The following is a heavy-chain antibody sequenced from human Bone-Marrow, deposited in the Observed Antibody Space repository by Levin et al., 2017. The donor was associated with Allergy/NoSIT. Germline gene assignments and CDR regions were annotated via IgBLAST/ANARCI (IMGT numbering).Heavy chain of an antibody. D-gene: IGHD6-6*01. J-gene: IGHJ4*01. V-gene: IGHV4-61*01. Sequence: SETLSLTCTVSGGSLSSGFYYWNWIRQPPGKGLEWIGYIHYSGSTNYNPSLKSRVTLSVDTSKNQFSLRLSSVSAADTAVYYCARSVDDSRSSGEYYLNYWGHGTLVTVSS. CDR1: GGSLSSGFYY. CDR2: IHYSGST. CDR3: ARSVDDSRSSGEYYLNY.